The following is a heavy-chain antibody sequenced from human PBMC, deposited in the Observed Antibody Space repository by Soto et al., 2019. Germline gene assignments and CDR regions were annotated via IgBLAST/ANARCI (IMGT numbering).Heavy chain of an antibody. V-gene: IGHV3-23*01. J-gene: IGHJ3*02. Sequence: EVQLLESGGGLVQPGGSLRLSCAASGFTFGIYAMTWVRQAPGKGLEWVAAASGSGGDTYYADSVKGRFTISRDNSKNTLSLQMNSLSAEDTAMYYCAKDQMGTFADAFDMRGQGTMVIVSS. D-gene: IGHD3-16*01. CDR3: AKDQMGTFADAFDM. CDR2: ASGSGGDT. CDR1: GFTFGIYA.